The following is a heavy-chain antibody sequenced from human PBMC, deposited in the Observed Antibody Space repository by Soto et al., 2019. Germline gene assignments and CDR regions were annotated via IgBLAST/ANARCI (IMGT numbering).Heavy chain of an antibody. CDR3: ARGVPSPKFDW. D-gene: IGHD6-6*01. CDR2: MNHSGSS. V-gene: IGHV4-34*02. Sequence: QVLLQQGGAGLVKPSETLAPTCAVYGGFFRGYFWSWIRQPPGKGLEWIGEMNHSGSSNYNSSLKSRVTISVDTSKNQFSLRLSSVTAADTAIYYCARGVPSPKFDWWGPGTLVTVSS. CDR1: GGFFRGYF. J-gene: IGHJ4*02.